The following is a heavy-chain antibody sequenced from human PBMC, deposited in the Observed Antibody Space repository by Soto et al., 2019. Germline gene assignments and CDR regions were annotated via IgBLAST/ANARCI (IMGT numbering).Heavy chain of an antibody. CDR1: GYSFTGHY. Sequence: QVQLVQSVAAVKKVGASVKVSCKASGYSFTGHYVHWVRQVPGQGLEWMGWINPHSGDTHYAQKFRGRVTMTRDTSVNTAYLELRWLRSDDTAEYFCARDVYSVEYWGQGTLVGVS. CDR3: ARDVYSVEY. CDR2: INPHSGDT. D-gene: IGHD2-8*01. J-gene: IGHJ4*02. V-gene: IGHV1-2*02.